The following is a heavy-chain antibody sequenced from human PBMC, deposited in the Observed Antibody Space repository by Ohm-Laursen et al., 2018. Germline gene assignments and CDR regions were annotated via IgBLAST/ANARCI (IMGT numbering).Heavy chain of an antibody. V-gene: IGHV4-59*12. CDR1: GGSISSYY. D-gene: IGHD6-19*01. J-gene: IGHJ4*02. CDR2: IFYSGST. Sequence: GTLSLTCTVSGGSISSYYWSWIRQPPGKGLEWIGYIFYSGSTNYNPSLKSRVTISVDTSKNQFSLKLSSVTAADTAVYYCARNFSGSGIDYWGQGTLVTVSS. CDR3: ARNFSGSGIDY.